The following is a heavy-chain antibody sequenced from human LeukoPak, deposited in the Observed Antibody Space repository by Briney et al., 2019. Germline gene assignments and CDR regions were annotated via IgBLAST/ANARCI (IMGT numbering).Heavy chain of an antibody. CDR1: GFTFSSYA. J-gene: IGHJ5*02. CDR3: AKDHNRGYSYGYNWFDP. V-gene: IGHV3-23*01. Sequence: GGSLRLSCAASGFTFSSYAMSWVRQAPGKGLEWVSAISGSGGSTYYADSVKGRFTISRDNSKNTLYLQMNSLRAEDTAVYYCAKDHNRGYSYGYNWFDPWAREPWSPSPQ. D-gene: IGHD5-18*01. CDR2: ISGSGGST.